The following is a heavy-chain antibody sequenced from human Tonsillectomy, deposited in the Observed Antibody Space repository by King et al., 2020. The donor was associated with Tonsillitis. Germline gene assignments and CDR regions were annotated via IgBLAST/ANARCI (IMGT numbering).Heavy chain of an antibody. CDR3: ASALNYYYDSSGYGVGAFDI. Sequence: VQLVESGGGVVQPGRSLRLSCAASGFTFSSYAMHWVRQAPGKGLEWVTVISYDGSNKYYADSVKGRFTISRDNSKNTLYLQMNSLRAEDTAVYYCASALNYYYDSSGYGVGAFDIWGQGTMVTVSS. J-gene: IGHJ3*02. D-gene: IGHD3-22*01. CDR1: GFTFSSYA. V-gene: IGHV3-30*04. CDR2: ISYDGSNK.